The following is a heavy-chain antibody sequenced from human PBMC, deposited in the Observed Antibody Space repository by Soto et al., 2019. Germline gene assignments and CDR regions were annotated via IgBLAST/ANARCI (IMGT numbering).Heavy chain of an antibody. V-gene: IGHV4-38-2*02. CDR2: IYHSGST. CDR1: GYSISSGYY. CDR3: ARDLRYYDSSGYPYYFDY. D-gene: IGHD3-22*01. Sequence: SETLSLTCAVSGYSISSGYYWGWIRQPPGKGLEWIGSIYHSGSTYYNPSLKSRVTISVDTSKNQFSLKLSSVTAADTAVYYCARDLRYYDSSGYPYYFDYWGQGTLVTV. J-gene: IGHJ4*02.